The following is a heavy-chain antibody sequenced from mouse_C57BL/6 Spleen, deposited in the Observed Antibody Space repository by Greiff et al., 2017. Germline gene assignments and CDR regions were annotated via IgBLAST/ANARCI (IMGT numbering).Heavy chain of an antibody. D-gene: IGHD2-5*01. CDR1: GYTFTSYW. J-gene: IGHJ1*03. V-gene: IGHV1-55*01. CDR2: IYPGSGST. CDR3: ASEDYSNWYFYV. Sequence: QVQLQQPGAELVKPGASVKMSCKASGYTFTSYWITWVKQRPGQGLEWIGDIYPGSGSTNYNEKFKSKATLTVDTSSSTAYMQLSSLTSEDSAVYYCASEDYSNWYFYVWGTGTTVTVSS.